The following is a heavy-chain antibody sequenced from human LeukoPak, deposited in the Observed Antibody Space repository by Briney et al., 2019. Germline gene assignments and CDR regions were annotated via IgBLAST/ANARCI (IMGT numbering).Heavy chain of an antibody. J-gene: IGHJ5*01. D-gene: IGHD5-24*01. CDR1: FGSLKKYY. V-gene: IGHV4-4*07. CDR3: ARSENYIPEHWFDS. Sequence: SETLSLTCTISFGSLKKYYWTWVRQPAGKGLEWIGRISASGSTNYNPSLKSRVTMSVDRSKTQFSLRLSSVTAADTAVYYCARSENYIPEHWFDSWGQGALVTVSS. CDR2: ISASGST.